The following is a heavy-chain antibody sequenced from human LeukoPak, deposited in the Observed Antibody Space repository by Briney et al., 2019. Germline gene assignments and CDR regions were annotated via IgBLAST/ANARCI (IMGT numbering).Heavy chain of an antibody. D-gene: IGHD4-17*01. CDR2: ISSSGSIT. CDR1: GFTLSDYY. Sequence: GGSLRLSCAASGFTLSDYYMSWIRQAPGKGLEWVSYISSSGSITNYADSVRGRFTISRDNAKNSLYLQMNSLRAEDTAVYYCAREGYGDSDGFDYWGQGTLVTVSS. J-gene: IGHJ4*02. V-gene: IGHV3-11*01. CDR3: AREGYGDSDGFDY.